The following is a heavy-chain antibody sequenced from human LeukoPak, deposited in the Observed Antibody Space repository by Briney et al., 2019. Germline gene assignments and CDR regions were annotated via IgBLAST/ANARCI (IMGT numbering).Heavy chain of an antibody. J-gene: IGHJ4*02. V-gene: IGHV3-21*01. Sequence: GGSLRLSCAASGFTFSSYSMNWVRQAPGKGLEWDSSISSSSSYIYYADSVKGRFTISRDNAKNSLYLQMNSLRAEDTAVYYCARGNSSWYGAYFDYWGQGTLVTVSS. CDR1: GFTFSSYS. CDR2: ISSSSSYI. CDR3: ARGNSSWYGAYFDY. D-gene: IGHD6-13*01.